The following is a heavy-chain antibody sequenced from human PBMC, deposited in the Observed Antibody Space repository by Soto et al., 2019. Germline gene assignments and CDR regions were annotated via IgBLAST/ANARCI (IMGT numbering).Heavy chain of an antibody. Sequence: EVQLVESGGGLVKPGGSLRLSCAASGFTFNTYNMNWVRQAPGKELEWVSSITTSSAYIYYADSLKGRITISRDNAKNSQFLQMNSLRAEDTAVYYCVRSGTARLLRHSWFDTWGQGTLVTVSS. D-gene: IGHD2-21*01. CDR3: VRSGTARLLRHSWFDT. V-gene: IGHV3-21*01. CDR1: GFTFNTYN. CDR2: ITTSSAYI. J-gene: IGHJ5*02.